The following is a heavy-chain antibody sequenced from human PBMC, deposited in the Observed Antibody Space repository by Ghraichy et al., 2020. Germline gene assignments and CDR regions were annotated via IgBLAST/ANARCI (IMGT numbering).Heavy chain of an antibody. Sequence: SETLSLTCSVSGVSIHIYYWSWIRQSPGKGLEWIGSVYHSGSTNYNPSLKSRLTISVDTSKNQFSLKLNSVTAADTAVYYCARGGTRVNTLVSLDYWGQGTLVTVSS. V-gene: IGHV4-59*01. J-gene: IGHJ4*02. CDR3: ARGGTRVNTLVSLDY. D-gene: IGHD4-11*01. CDR1: GVSIHIYY. CDR2: VYHSGST.